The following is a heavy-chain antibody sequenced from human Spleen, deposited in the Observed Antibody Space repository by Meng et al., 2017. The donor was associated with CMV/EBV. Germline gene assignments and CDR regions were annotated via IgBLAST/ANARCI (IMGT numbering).Heavy chain of an antibody. CDR3: AKIPGVGYCGDTSCTYVDS. V-gene: IGHV3-9*01. CDR1: GFTFDDYG. CDR2: INWNSGTI. J-gene: IGHJ4*02. D-gene: IGHD2-2*01. Sequence: GGSLRLSCAASGFTFDDYGMHWVRQAPGKGLEWVSGINWNSGTIGYADSVKGRFTISRDNAKNSLYLQMNTLRTEDTALYYCAKIPGVGYCGDTSCTYVDSWGQGALVTVSS.